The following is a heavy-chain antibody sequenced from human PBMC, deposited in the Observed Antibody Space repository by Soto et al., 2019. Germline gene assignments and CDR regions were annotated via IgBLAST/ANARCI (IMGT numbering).Heavy chain of an antibody. V-gene: IGHV1-69*04. Sequence: GASVKVSCKASGGTFSSYTISWVRQAPGQGLEWMGRIIPILGIANYAQKFQGRVTITADKSTSTAYMELSSLRSEDTAVYYCARDRINMLYIRGIKRHDAFDIWGQGKMVTVS. CDR3: ARDRINMLYIRGIKRHDAFDI. CDR2: IIPILGIA. D-gene: IGHD3-10*02. J-gene: IGHJ3*02. CDR1: GGTFSSYT.